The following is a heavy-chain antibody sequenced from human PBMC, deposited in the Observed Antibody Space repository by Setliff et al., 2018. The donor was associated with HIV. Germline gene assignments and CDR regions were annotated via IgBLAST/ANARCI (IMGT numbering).Heavy chain of an antibody. V-gene: IGHV1-69*13. J-gene: IGHJ6*03. CDR1: GGTFSSYA. CDR2: IIPIFGTA. Sequence: SVKVSCKASGGTFSSYAISWVRQAPGQGLEWMGGIIPIFGTANYAQKFQGRVTITADESTSTAYMELSSLRSDDTAVYYCARDRPHQHYFELYSFYYMELWGKGTT. D-gene: IGHD3-10*01. CDR3: ARDRPHQHYFELYSFYYMEL.